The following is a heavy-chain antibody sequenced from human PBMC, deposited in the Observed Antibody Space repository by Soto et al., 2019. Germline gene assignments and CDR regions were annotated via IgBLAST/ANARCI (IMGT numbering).Heavy chain of an antibody. CDR3: ARNGTLTGYSYDMDV. Sequence: QVQLVQSGAEVKKPGSSVKVSCKASGGTFSSYTINWVRQAPGQGPEWMGGIIPIFDTANYAQKFQGRVTITADESTSTSYMEVSSLRSEDTAVYYCARNGTLTGYSYDMDVWGQGTTVTVSS. J-gene: IGHJ6*02. V-gene: IGHV1-69*01. CDR2: IIPIFDTA. CDR1: GGTFSSYT. D-gene: IGHD1-1*01.